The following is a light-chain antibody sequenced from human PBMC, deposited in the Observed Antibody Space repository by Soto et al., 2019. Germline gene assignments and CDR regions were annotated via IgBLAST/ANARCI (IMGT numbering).Light chain of an antibody. J-gene: IGLJ1*01. CDR2: DVN. V-gene: IGLV2-14*01. CDR1: SSDVGAYNY. CDR3: NSSISSSTVYV. Sequence: QSVLTQPASLSGSPGQSITISCTGTSSDVGAYNYVSWYQQHPGKAPKLVIYDVNNRPSGVSDRFSGSKSGNTASLTISGLQAEEDADYYCNSSISSSTVYVFGTGTKLTVL.